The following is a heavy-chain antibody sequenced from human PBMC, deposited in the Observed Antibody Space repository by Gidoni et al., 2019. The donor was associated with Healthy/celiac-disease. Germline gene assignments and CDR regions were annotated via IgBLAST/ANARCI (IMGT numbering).Heavy chain of an antibody. CDR1: GYTFTGDY. CDR2: INPNSGGT. V-gene: IGHV1-2*04. CDR3: ARDRRPSTVTTPTGYYMDV. Sequence: QVQLVQSGAEGKKRGASGKVSCKASGYTFTGDYMHWVRQAPGQGLEWMGWINPNSGGTNYAQKFQGWVTMTRDTSISTAYMELSRLRSDDTAVYYCARDRRPSTVTTPTGYYMDVWGKGTTVTVSS. J-gene: IGHJ6*03. D-gene: IGHD4-17*01.